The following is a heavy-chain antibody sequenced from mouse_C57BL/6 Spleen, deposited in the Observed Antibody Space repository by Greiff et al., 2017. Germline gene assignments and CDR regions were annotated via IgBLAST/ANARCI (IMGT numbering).Heavy chain of an antibody. V-gene: IGHV5-4*01. J-gene: IGHJ2*01. CDR1: GFTFSSYA. D-gene: IGHD1-1*01. CDR2: ISDGGSYT. CDR3: AREGYGSSPYFDY. Sequence: EVQGVESGGGLVKPGGSLKLSCAASGFTFSSYAMSWVRQTPEKRLEWVATISDGGSYTYYPDNVKGRFTISRDNAKNNLYLQMSHLKSEDTAMYYCAREGYGSSPYFDYWGQGTTLTVSS.